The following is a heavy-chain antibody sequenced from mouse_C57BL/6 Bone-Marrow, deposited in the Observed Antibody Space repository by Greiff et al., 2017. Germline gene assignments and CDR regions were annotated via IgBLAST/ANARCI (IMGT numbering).Heavy chain of an antibody. J-gene: IGHJ4*01. Sequence: DVKLQESGAELVRPGASVKLSCTAPGFNIKDDYMHWVKQRPEQGLEWIGWIDPENGDTEYASKFQGKATITADTSSNTAYLQLSSLTSEDTAVYYCTTEAMDYWGQGTSVTVSS. CDR3: TTEAMDY. CDR2: IDPENGDT. V-gene: IGHV14-4*01. CDR1: GFNIKDDY.